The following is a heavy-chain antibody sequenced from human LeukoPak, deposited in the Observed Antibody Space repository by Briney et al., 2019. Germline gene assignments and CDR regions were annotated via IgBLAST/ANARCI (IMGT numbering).Heavy chain of an antibody. CDR1: GFTFSSYG. J-gene: IGHJ3*02. V-gene: IGHV3-30*18. CDR3: KKDRGYCSGGRCSGEAFDI. CDR2: ISYDGSNK. D-gene: IGHD2-15*01. Sequence: PGGSLRLSCAASGFTFSSYGMHWVRQAPGKGLEWVAVISYDGSNKYYADSVKGRFTISRDNSKNTLHLLMNSLRAEDTAVYDCKKDRGYCSGGRCSGEAFDIWGQGTMVTVSS.